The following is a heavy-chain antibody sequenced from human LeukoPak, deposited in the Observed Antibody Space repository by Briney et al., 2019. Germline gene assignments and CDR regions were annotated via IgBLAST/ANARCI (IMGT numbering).Heavy chain of an antibody. J-gene: IGHJ3*02. CDR3: ARGYAFDI. CDR1: GFTFSSFA. Sequence: GGSLRLSCAASGFTFSSFAMSWVRQAPGKGLEWVSVIYSGGSTYYADSVKGRFTISRDNSKNTLYLQMSSLRAEDTAVYYCARGYAFDIWGQGTMVTVSS. V-gene: IGHV3-53*01. CDR2: IYSGGST.